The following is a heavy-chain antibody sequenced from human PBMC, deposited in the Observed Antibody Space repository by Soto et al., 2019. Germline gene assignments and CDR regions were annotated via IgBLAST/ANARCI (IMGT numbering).Heavy chain of an antibody. D-gene: IGHD6-19*01. Sequence: SGPTLVHPTQTLTVTCTFSGFSLCTSGMCVAWIRQPPGKALEWLARIDWDDDEYYSTSLKTRVNISKDTSKNQVVLRMTNMDPVDTATYYCARIRVSSPDAFAVWGQGTMVTVSS. V-gene: IGHV2-70*11. CDR3: ARIRVSSPDAFAV. CDR1: GFSLCTSGMC. J-gene: IGHJ3*01. CDR2: IDWDDDE.